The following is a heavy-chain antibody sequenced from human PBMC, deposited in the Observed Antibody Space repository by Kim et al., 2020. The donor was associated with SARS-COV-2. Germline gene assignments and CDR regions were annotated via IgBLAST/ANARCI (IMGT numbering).Heavy chain of an antibody. J-gene: IGHJ4*02. CDR3: VRDMNPTVYDY. CDR1: GYTFTTYP. Sequence: ASVKVSCKASGYTFTTYPIHWLRQATGQRLEWMGWVNAANDQTKYSQKFQGRITISRDTSAKTAYMELRSLTTKDTAFYYCVRDMNPTVYDYWGQGTLVT. V-gene: IGHV1-3*01. CDR2: VNAANDQT. D-gene: IGHD3-16*01.